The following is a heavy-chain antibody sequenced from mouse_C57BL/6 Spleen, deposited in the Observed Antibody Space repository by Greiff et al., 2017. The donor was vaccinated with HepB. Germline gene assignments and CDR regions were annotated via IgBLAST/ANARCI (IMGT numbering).Heavy chain of an antibody. D-gene: IGHD1-1*01. V-gene: IGHV14-1*01. J-gene: IGHJ3*01. CDR3: TSYYYGSSGFAY. CDR2: IDPEDGDT. CDR1: GFNIKDYY. Sequence: EVHLVESGAELVRPGASVKLSCTASGFNIKDYYMHWVKQRPEQGLEWIGRIDPEDGDTEYAPKFQGKATMTADTSSNTAYLQLSSLTSEDTAVYYCTSYYYGSSGFAYWGQGTLVTVSA.